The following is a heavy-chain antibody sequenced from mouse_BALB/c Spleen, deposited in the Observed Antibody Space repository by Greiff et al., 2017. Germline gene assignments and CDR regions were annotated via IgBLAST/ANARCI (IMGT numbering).Heavy chain of an antibody. J-gene: IGHJ4*01. CDR2: ISSGGST. CDR1: GFTFSSYA. D-gene: IGHD1-1*01. V-gene: IGHV5-6-5*01. CDR3: ARGYYGGAMDY. Sequence: EVKLMESGGGLVKPGGSLKLSCAASGFTFSSYAMSWVRQTPEKRLEWVASISSGGSTYYPDSVKGRFTISRDNARNILYLQMSSLRSEDTAMYYCARGYYGGAMDYWGQGTSVTVSS.